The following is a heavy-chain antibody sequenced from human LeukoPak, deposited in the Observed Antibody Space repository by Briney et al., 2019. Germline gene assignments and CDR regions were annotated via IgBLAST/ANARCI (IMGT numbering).Heavy chain of an antibody. D-gene: IGHD3-22*01. CDR3: ARGNYYGTNFDY. V-gene: IGHV4-4*07. CDR2: IHRSGST. CDR1: GDSISSSY. J-gene: IGHJ4*02. Sequence: PSETLSLTCTVSGDSISSSYWSWIRQPAGKGLEWIGRIHRSGSTNHNTSLKSRVTISVDTSKNQFSLKLTSVTAADTAVYYCARGNYYGTNFDYWGQGTLVTVSS.